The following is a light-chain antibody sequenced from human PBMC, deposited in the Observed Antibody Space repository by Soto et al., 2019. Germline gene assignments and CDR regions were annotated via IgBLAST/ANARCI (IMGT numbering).Light chain of an antibody. CDR3: QQSYSTPYT. Sequence: DIHMTQSPSSLSASVGDRVTITCRASQNISIYLNWYQQNPGKAPKLLIHAASSLQSGVPSRFSGSGSETDFTLTISSLQPEDIASYYCQQSYSTPYTFGQGTKVDIK. V-gene: IGKV1-39*01. CDR2: AAS. J-gene: IGKJ2*01. CDR1: QNISIY.